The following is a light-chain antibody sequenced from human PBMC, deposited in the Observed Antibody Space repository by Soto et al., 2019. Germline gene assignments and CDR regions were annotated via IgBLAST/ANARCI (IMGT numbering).Light chain of an antibody. CDR3: TSYTTRSTLV. CDR1: SSDVGGYDY. Sequence: QSVLTQPASVSGSPGQSITISCTGTSSDVGGYDYVSWYQQHPGKAPKLMIYEVSNRPSGVSNRFSGSKSGNTASLSITGLQAEDEANYYCTSYTTRSTLVFGGGTQRTVL. CDR2: EVS. V-gene: IGLV2-14*01. J-gene: IGLJ2*01.